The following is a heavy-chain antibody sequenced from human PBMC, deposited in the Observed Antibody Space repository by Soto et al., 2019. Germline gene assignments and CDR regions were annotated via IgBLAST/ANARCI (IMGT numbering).Heavy chain of an antibody. D-gene: IGHD3-10*01. V-gene: IGHV3-53*01. J-gene: IGHJ5*02. CDR2: MYSGGDT. Sequence: EVQLVDSGGGLIQPGGSLRLSCAASGFSVRSSHMSWVRQAPGKWLEWVSIMYSGGDTYYAVSVKGRFTISRDNSQTTVFLPMNPLRHDDTAMYFRARLSPYDSRSYSLRYNWFHPWGQGPVVTVSA. CDR3: ARLSPYDSRSYSLRYNWFHP. CDR1: GFSVRSSH.